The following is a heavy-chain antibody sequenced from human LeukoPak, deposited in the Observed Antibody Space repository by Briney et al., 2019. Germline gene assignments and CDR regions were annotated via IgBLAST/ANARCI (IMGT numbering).Heavy chain of an antibody. Sequence: SETMSLTCAVYGGSFSGYYWSWIRQPPGKGLEWIGEINHSGSTNYNPSLKSRVTISVDTPKNQFSLKLSSVTAADTAVYYCARRNYDFWSGYYGTYFDYWGQGTLVTVSS. V-gene: IGHV4-34*01. CDR2: INHSGST. CDR3: ARRNYDFWSGYYGTYFDY. D-gene: IGHD3-3*01. CDR1: GGSFSGYY. J-gene: IGHJ4*02.